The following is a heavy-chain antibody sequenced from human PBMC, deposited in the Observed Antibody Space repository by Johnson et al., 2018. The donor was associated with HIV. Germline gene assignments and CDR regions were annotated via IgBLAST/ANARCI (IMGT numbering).Heavy chain of an antibody. J-gene: IGHJ3*02. CDR3: ARGGVTGEDLAFDI. V-gene: IGHV3-30-3*01. CDR2: ISNDGINE. Sequence: QVQLVESGGGVVQPGRSLRLSCAASGFTFSSYAMNWVRQAPGKGLEWVAVISNDGINEDYADSVRGRFTISRDNAKNSLYLQINSLRAKDTAVYYCARGGVTGEDLAFDIWGERAMVTVSS. CDR1: GFTFSSYA. D-gene: IGHD7-27*01.